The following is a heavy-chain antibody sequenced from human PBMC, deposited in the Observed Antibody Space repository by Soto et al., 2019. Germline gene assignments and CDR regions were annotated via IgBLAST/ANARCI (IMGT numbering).Heavy chain of an antibody. J-gene: IGHJ6*02. CDR1: GGSISSYY. V-gene: IGHV4-59*01. D-gene: IGHD4-4*01. CDR2: IYYSGST. CDR3: ARVLSNYAQYYYYYYGMDV. Sequence: SETLSLTCTVSGGSISSYYWSWIRQPPGKGLEWIGYIYYSGSTNYNPSLKSRVTISVDTSKNQFSLKLSSVTAADTAVYYCARVLSNYAQYYYYYYGMDVWGQGTTVTVSS.